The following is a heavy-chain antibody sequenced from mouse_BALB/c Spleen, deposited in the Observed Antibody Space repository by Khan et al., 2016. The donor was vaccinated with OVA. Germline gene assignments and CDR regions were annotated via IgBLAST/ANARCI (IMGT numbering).Heavy chain of an antibody. J-gene: IGHJ2*01. CDR2: INPTSGYT. V-gene: IGHV1-7*01. Sequence: QIQLVQAGAELAKPGASVKMSCKASGYTFTTYWMHWVKQRPGQGLEWIGYINPTSGYTDYNEKFKDRATLSADKSSSTAYMQLSSLTSEDSAVSYCARDRIDYWGQGTTLTVSS. CDR3: ARDRIDY. CDR1: GYTFTTYW.